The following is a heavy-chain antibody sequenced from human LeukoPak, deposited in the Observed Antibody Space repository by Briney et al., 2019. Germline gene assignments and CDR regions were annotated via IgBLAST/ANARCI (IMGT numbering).Heavy chain of an antibody. CDR1: GFTFSTFA. V-gene: IGHV3-23*01. J-gene: IGHJ4*02. CDR3: ATYRQVLLPFES. Sequence: GGSLRLSCAASGFTFSTFAMIWVRQPPGKGLEWVSSIFPSGGEIHYADSVRGRFTIPRDNSKSTLSLQMNSLRAEDTAIYYCATYRQVLLPFESWGQGTLVTVSS. CDR2: IFPSGGEI. D-gene: IGHD2-8*02.